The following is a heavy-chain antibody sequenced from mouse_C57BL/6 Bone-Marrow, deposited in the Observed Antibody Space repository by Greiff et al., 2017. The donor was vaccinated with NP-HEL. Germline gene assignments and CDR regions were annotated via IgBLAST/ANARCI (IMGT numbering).Heavy chain of an antibody. D-gene: IGHD2-2*01. V-gene: IGHV14-4*01. CDR3: TTALWLRRTGD. J-gene: IGHJ2*01. CDR2: IDPENGDT. CDR1: GFNIKDDY. Sequence: VQLQQSGAELVRPGASVKLSCTASGFNIKDDYMHWVKQRPEQGLEWIGWIDPENGDTEYASKFQGKATITADTSSNTAYLQLSSLTSEDTAVYYCTTALWLRRTGDWGQGTTLTVSS.